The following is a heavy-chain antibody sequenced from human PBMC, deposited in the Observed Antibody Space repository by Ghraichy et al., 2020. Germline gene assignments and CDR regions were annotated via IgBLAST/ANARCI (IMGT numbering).Heavy chain of an antibody. CDR1: GFTFSSYW. J-gene: IGHJ4*02. D-gene: IGHD3-3*01. CDR2: IKQDGSEK. V-gene: IGHV3-7*03. CDR3: ARDPYDFWSGYYDY. Sequence: GGSLRLSCAASGFTFSSYWMSWVRQAPGKGLEWVANIKQDGSEKYYVDSVKGRFTISRDNAKNSLYLQMNSLRAEDTAVYYCARDPYDFWSGYYDYWGQGTLVTVSS.